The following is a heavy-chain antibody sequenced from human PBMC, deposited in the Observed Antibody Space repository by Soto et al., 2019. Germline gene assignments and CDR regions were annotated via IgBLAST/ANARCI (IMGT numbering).Heavy chain of an antibody. CDR2: IGTAGDT. J-gene: IGHJ4*02. CDR3: ARGGGDYGDYSRLYYFDY. D-gene: IGHD4-17*01. CDR1: GFTFSSYD. Sequence: GGSLRLSCAASGFTFSSYDMHWVRQATGKGLEWVSAIGTAGDTYYPGSVKGRFTISRENAKNSLYLQMNSLRAGDTAVYYCARGGGDYGDYSRLYYFDYWGQGTLVTVSS. V-gene: IGHV3-13*01.